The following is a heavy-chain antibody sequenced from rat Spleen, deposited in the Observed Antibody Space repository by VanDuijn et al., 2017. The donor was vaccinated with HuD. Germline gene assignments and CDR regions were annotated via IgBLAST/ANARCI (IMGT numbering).Heavy chain of an antibody. CDR3: ARQETSGYSNWFTY. D-gene: IGHD4-3*01. CDR1: GFTFSDYG. J-gene: IGHJ3*01. CDR2: ISYGDRSGHSST. V-gene: IGHV5-29*01. Sequence: EVQLVESGGGLVQPGRSLKLSCAASGFTFSDYGMAWVRQGPTKGLEWVATISYGDRSGHSSTYYRDSVKGRFTISRDNAKSTLYLQMDSLRSEDTATYYCARQETSGYSNWFTYWGQGTLVTVSS.